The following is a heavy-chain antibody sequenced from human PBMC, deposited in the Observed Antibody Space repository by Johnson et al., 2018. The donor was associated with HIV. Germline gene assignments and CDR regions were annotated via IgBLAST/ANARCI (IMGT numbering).Heavy chain of an antibody. CDR3: AKDQAGVPSAWSAFDI. Sequence: VQLVESGGGLVQPGGSLRLSCAASKFIFSSYAMSWVRQGPVMGLEWVSGIRGSGSSTHYAESVKGRFNISRDNSKNTLYLQMNSLRVEDTAISHCAKDQAGVPSAWSAFDIWGQGTTVTVSS. D-gene: IGHD6-19*01. V-gene: IGHV3-23*04. J-gene: IGHJ3*02. CDR2: IRGSGSST. CDR1: KFIFSSYA.